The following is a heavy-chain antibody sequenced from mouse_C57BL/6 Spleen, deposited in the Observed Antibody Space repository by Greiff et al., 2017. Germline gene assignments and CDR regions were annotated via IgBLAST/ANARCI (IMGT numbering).Heavy chain of an antibody. CDR1: GYTFTSYT. Sequence: VKLMESGAELARPGASVKMSCKASGYTFTSYTMHWVKQRPGQGLEWIGYINPSSGYTKYNQKFKDKATLTADKSSSTAYMQLSSLTSEDSAVYYCARSGNGYEGDYFDYWGQGTTLTVSS. J-gene: IGHJ2*01. CDR3: ARSGNGYEGDYFDY. D-gene: IGHD2-2*01. V-gene: IGHV1-4*01. CDR2: INPSSGYT.